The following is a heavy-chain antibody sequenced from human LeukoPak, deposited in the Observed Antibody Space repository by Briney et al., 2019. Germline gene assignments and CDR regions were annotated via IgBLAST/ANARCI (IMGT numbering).Heavy chain of an antibody. V-gene: IGHV1-8*01. CDR1: GYTFTSYD. CDR2: MNPNSGNT. D-gene: IGHD6-19*01. J-gene: IGHJ4*02. Sequence: ASVKVSCKASGYTFTSYDTNWVRQATGQGLEWMGWMNPNSGNTGYAQKFQGRVTMTRSTSISTAYMELSSLRSEDTAVYYCARGSYSSGWQSHDYWGQGTLVTVSS. CDR3: ARGSYSSGWQSHDY.